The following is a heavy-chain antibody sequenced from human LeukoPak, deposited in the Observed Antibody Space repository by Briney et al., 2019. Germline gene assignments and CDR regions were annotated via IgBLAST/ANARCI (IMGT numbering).Heavy chain of an antibody. J-gene: IGHJ5*02. CDR3: ARELIGVTTPQGWFDP. CDR2: IYHSGST. D-gene: IGHD4-17*01. Sequence: SETLSLTCTVSGYSISSGYYWGWIRQPPGKGLEWIGSIYHSGSTYYNPSLKSRVTISVDTSKNQFSLKLSSVTAADTAVYYCARELIGVTTPQGWFDPWGQGTLVTVSS. CDR1: GYSISSGYY. V-gene: IGHV4-38-2*02.